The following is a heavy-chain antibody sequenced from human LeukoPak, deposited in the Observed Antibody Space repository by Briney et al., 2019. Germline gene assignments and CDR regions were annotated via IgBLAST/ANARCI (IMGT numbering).Heavy chain of an antibody. J-gene: IGHJ4*02. CDR2: ISYSGANS. V-gene: IGHV3-23*01. Sequence: GGSLRLSCAASGFTFSGSAMSWVRQAPGEGLEWVSLISYSGANSYYTDSVRGRFTISRDNAKNSLYLQMNSLRAEDTALYYCARDWRSGYSIDNWGQGTLVTVSS. CDR1: GFTFSGSA. D-gene: IGHD6-19*01. CDR3: ARDWRSGYSIDN.